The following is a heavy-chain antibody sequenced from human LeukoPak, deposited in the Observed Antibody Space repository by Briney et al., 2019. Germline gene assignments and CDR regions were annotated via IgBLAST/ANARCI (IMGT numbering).Heavy chain of an antibody. CDR3: ARRGNLTPFDY. V-gene: IGHV3-33*01. J-gene: IGHJ4*02. Sequence: GGSLRLSCAAAGFTFGSYGMPWVRQAPGKVLEWVAVIWYDGSNKYYADSVKGRFTISRDNYRNTLYLQMNSLRAEDTAVYYCARRGNLTPFDYWGQGTLVTVSS. D-gene: IGHD4-23*01. CDR1: GFTFGSYG. CDR2: IWYDGSNK.